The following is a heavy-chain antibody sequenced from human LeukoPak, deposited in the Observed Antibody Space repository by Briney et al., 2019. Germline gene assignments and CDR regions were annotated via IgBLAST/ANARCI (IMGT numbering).Heavy chain of an antibody. J-gene: IGHJ3*01. D-gene: IGHD1-26*01. CDR3: AKDRPNLGIVGVFDV. V-gene: IGHV3-23*01. CDR1: GFTFSIYA. CDR2: ISGSGEKT. Sequence: PGGSLRLSCAASGFTFSIYAMSWVRQAPGKGLDWVSAISGSGEKTYYADSVKGQFTISRDNSKNTPYLQMNSLRVDDTAVYYYAKDRPNLGIVGVFDVWGQGTMVTVSS.